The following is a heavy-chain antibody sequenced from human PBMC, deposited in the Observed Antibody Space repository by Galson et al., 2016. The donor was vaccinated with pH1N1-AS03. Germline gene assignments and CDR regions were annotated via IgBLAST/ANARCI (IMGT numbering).Heavy chain of an antibody. CDR2: IYPGVNA. CDR3: ARSPRVISVAGTFPSRFDP. D-gene: IGHD6-19*01. V-gene: IGHV4-38-2*02. Sequence: ETLSLTCTVSGYSITTGHYWRWIRQPPGKGLEWIGSIYPGVNADYNPSLKSRVTISVDTSKNQFSLKLSSVTAADTAVYYCARSPRVISVAGTFPSRFDPWGQGTLVTVSS. J-gene: IGHJ5*02. CDR1: GYSITTGHY.